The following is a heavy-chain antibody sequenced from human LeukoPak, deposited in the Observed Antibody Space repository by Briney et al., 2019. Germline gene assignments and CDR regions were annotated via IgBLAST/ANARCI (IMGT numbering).Heavy chain of an antibody. CDR3: ARQSLVIVVVNPLNNAFDI. V-gene: IGHV4-39*01. CDR2: IYYSGST. CDR1: GGSISSSSYY. D-gene: IGHD3-22*01. J-gene: IGHJ3*02. Sequence: ETLSLTCTVSGGSISSSSYYWGWIRQPPGKGLEWIGSIYYSGSTYYNPSLKSRVTISVDTSKNQFSLKLSSVTAADTAVYYCARQSLVIVVVNPLNNAFDIWGQGTMVTVSS.